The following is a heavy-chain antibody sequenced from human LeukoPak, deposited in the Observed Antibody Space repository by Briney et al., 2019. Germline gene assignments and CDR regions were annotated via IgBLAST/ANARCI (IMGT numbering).Heavy chain of an antibody. CDR3: ARGRALYEPSENAFDI. CDR1: GGSISSYY. J-gene: IGHJ3*02. D-gene: IGHD5/OR15-5a*01. Sequence: PSETLSLTCTVSGGSISSYYWSWIRQPAGKGLEWIGRIYSSGSTNYSPSLKSRVTISVDTSKNQFSLKLSSVTAADTAVYYCARGRALYEPSENAFDIWGQGTMVTVSP. V-gene: IGHV4-4*07. CDR2: IYSSGST.